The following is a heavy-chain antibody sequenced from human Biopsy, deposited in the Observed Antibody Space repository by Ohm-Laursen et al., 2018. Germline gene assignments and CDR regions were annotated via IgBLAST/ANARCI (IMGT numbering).Heavy chain of an antibody. V-gene: IGHV1-8*01. CDR1: GYTFTTYD. D-gene: IGHD3-9*01. J-gene: IGHJ6*02. CDR3: ARVPTYPSIDGYYGLDL. Sequence: ASVKVSCKASGYTFTTYDINWVRQATGQGLEWMGWMNPNTGNTGFAQKFQGRITMTRNTSISTAYMELRSLRSDDTAVYYCARVPTYPSIDGYYGLDLWGQGTTVIVSS. CDR2: MNPNTGNT.